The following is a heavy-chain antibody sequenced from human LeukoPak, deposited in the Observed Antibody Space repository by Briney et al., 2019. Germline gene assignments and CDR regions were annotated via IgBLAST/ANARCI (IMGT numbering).Heavy chain of an antibody. CDR3: ARGVVVTCFDY. J-gene: IGHJ4*02. Sequence: PGGSLRLSCAASGFTFSSYGMHWVRQAPGEGLEWVAVIWYDGSNKYYADSVKGRFTISRDNSKNTLYLQMNSLRAEDTAVYYCARGVVVTCFDYWGQGTLVTVSS. CDR1: GFTFSSYG. CDR2: IWYDGSNK. V-gene: IGHV3-33*01. D-gene: IGHD3-22*01.